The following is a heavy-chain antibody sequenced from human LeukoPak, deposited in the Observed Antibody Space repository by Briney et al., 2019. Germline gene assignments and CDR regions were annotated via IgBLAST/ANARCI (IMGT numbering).Heavy chain of an antibody. Sequence: SETLSLTCTVSGGSISSSSYYWGWIRQPPGKGLEWIGSIYYSGSTYYNPSLKSRVTISVDTSKNQFSLKLSSVTAADTAVYYCASLRRGLRYFDWDPWGQGTLVTVSS. D-gene: IGHD3-9*01. V-gene: IGHV4-39*01. CDR2: IYYSGST. CDR1: GGSISSSSYY. J-gene: IGHJ5*02. CDR3: ASLRRGLRYFDWDP.